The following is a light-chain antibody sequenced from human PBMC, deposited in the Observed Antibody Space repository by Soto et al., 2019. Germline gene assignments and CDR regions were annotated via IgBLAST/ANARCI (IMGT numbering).Light chain of an antibody. V-gene: IGKV3-11*01. CDR2: DAS. J-gene: IGKJ4*01. CDR3: QQRYNWPVT. CDR1: QNVDTF. Sequence: DIVLTQSPGTVSLSPGERASLSCRASQNVDTFLAWYQQKPGQPPRLLMYDASRRITGVPARFSGSGSGTDFTLTITSLEPEDGAVYYCQQRYNWPVTFGAGTRVEI.